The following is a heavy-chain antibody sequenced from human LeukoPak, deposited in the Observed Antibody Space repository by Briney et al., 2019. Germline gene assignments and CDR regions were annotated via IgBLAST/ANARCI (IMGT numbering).Heavy chain of an antibody. Sequence: PGGSLRLSCAASGFDFSSNWMHWVRHAPGQGLVWVSRIKGDGISTNYADSVKGRFTISRDNSKNTLYLQMNSLRAEDTAVYYCAKDQTVGPTTRPHLFDYWGQGTLVSVSS. J-gene: IGHJ4*02. CDR3: AKDQTVGPTTRPHLFDY. D-gene: IGHD1-26*01. CDR2: IKGDGIST. CDR1: GFDFSSNW. V-gene: IGHV3-74*01.